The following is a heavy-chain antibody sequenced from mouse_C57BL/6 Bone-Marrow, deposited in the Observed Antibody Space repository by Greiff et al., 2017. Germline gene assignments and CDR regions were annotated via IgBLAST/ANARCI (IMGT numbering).Heavy chain of an antibody. D-gene: IGHD2-5*01. CDR1: GYTFTDYY. V-gene: IGHV1-26*01. CDR3: ARSYYSNYDGYFDV. Sequence: VQLQQSGPELVKPGASVKISCKASGYTFTDYYMNWVKQSHGKSLEWIGDINPNNGGTSYNQKFKGKATLTVDKSSSTAYMELRSLTSEDSAVYYCARSYYSNYDGYFDVWGTGTTVTVSS. J-gene: IGHJ1*03. CDR2: INPNNGGT.